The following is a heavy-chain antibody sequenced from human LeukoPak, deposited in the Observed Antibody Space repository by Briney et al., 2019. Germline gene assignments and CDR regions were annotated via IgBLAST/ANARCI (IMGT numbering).Heavy chain of an antibody. CDR1: GFTFDNFA. J-gene: IGHJ4*02. CDR3: ARPSPPGDGYNPPDH. D-gene: IGHD5-24*01. CDR2: ISHDGRTK. V-gene: IGHV3-30*04. Sequence: PGKSLTLSCVVSGFTFDNFAMHWVRQPLGKGLEWVAVISHDGRTKYYADSMKGRITISRDNSKNTLFLQMNNLRSEDTAVYFCARPSPPGDGYNPPDHWGQGTLVTVS.